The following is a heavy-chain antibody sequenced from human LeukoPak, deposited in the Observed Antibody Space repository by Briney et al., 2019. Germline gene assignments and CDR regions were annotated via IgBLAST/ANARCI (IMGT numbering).Heavy chain of an antibody. CDR1: GGTFSSYA. CDR3: ARAHSTVGALDY. CDR2: IIPIFGTA. Sequence: ASVKVSCEASGGTFSSYAISWVRQAPGQGLEWMGGIIPIFGTANYAQKFQGRVTITADESTSTAYMELSSLRSEDTAVYYCARAHSTVGALDYWGQGTLVTVSS. J-gene: IGHJ4*02. D-gene: IGHD1-26*01. V-gene: IGHV1-69*01.